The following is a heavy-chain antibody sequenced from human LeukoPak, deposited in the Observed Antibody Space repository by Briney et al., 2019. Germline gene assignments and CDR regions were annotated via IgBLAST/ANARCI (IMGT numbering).Heavy chain of an antibody. Sequence: SETLSLTCIVSGGSIRGSSYYWAWIRQPPGRGLDWIGSIYYTGTTYYNPSLKSRVTISLDTSRNQIPLKLNSVTAADTALYYCAKAVPGVLNAFDIWGQGTMVTVSS. D-gene: IGHD3-3*01. CDR3: AKAVPGVLNAFDI. CDR2: IYYTGTT. J-gene: IGHJ3*02. V-gene: IGHV4-39*06. CDR1: GGSIRGSSYY.